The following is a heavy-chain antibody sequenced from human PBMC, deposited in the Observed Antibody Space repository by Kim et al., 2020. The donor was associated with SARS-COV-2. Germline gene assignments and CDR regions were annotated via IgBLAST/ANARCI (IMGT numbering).Heavy chain of an antibody. Sequence: PSFQGHVTISADKSISTAYLQWSSLKASDTAMYYCARSTYYYDSSDAFDIWGQGTMVTVSS. J-gene: IGHJ3*02. V-gene: IGHV5-10-1*01. D-gene: IGHD3-22*01. CDR3: ARSTYYYDSSDAFDI.